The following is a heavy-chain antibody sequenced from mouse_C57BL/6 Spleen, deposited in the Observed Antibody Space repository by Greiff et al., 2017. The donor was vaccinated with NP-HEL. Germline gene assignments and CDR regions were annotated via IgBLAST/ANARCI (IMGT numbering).Heavy chain of an antibody. J-gene: IGHJ3*01. Sequence: VQLQQPGAELVRPGSSVKLSCKASGYTFTSYWMHWVKQRPIQGLEWIGNIDPSDSATHYNQKFKDKATLTVDKSSSPAYMQLSSLTSEDSAVDYCARSSYYGLPCWGQGTLVTVSA. V-gene: IGHV1-52*01. CDR1: GYTFTSYW. D-gene: IGHD1-2*01. CDR3: ARSSYYGLPC. CDR2: IDPSDSAT.